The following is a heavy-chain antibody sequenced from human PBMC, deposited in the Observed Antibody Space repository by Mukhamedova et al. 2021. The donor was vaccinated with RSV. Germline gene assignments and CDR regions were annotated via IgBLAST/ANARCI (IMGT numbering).Heavy chain of an antibody. Sequence: DYAAPVKGRFTISRDDSKNTLYLQMNSLKTEDTAVYYCTTVSALGELSPRVDYWGQGTLVTVSS. V-gene: IGHV3-15*01. CDR3: TTVSALGELSPRVDY. J-gene: IGHJ4*02. D-gene: IGHD3-16*02.